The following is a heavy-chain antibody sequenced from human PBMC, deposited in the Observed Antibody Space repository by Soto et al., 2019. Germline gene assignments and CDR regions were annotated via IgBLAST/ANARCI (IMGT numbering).Heavy chain of an antibody. CDR3: ARARYNRNYHWFDP. J-gene: IGHJ5*02. Sequence: SETLSLTCAVSGGSISSSNWWSWVRQPPGKGLEWIGEIYHSGSTNYNPSLKSRVTISVDKSKNQFSLKLSSVTAAVTAVYYCARARYNRNYHWFDPWGQGTLVTVSS. CDR2: IYHSGST. V-gene: IGHV4-4*02. CDR1: GGSISSSNW. D-gene: IGHD1-7*01.